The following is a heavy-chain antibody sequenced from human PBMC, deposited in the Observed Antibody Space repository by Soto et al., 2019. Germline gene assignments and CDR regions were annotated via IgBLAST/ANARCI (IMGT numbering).Heavy chain of an antibody. Sequence: QVHLLLQSGAEVKKPGSSVKVSCKASGGTPSNSAISWVRQAPGQGLEWMGGIIPVFGLVKYVQNFQGRVTITADESTNTAYMELSSQRPEDKAVYYCEGGRIVVVRSRAYYGMDVWGQGTTVTVSS. CDR3: EGGRIVVVRSRAYYGMDV. D-gene: IGHD3-22*01. V-gene: IGHV1-69*01. J-gene: IGHJ6*01. CDR1: GGTPSNSA. CDR2: IIPVFGLV.